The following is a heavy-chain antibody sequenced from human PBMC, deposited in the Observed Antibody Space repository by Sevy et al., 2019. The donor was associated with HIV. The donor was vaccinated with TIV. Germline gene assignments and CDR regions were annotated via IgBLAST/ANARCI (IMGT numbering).Heavy chain of an antibody. CDR2: IVSGGGT. D-gene: IGHD3-22*01. Sequence: EGSLRLSCAASGFTVSSNYMSWVRQAPGKELEWVSIIVSGGGTYYADSVQGRFTISRDNSNNMVYLQMNSLRAEDTAVFDCVRGATFYSDSSGPVLSVLGAFDIWGRGTMVTVSS. V-gene: IGHV3-53*01. CDR1: GFTVSSNY. J-gene: IGHJ3*02. CDR3: VRGATFYSDSSGPVLSVLGAFDI.